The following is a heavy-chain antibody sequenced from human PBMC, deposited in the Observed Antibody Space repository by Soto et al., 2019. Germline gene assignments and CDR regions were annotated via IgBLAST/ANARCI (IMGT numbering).Heavy chain of an antibody. J-gene: IGHJ3*02. CDR3: AKDRQYYDILTGYHYDAFDI. CDR2: ISGSGGST. CDR1: GFTFSSYA. D-gene: IGHD3-9*01. Sequence: GESLKISCAASGFTFSSYAMSWVRQAPGKGLEWVSAISGSGGSTYYADSVKGRFTISRDNSKNTLYLQMNSLRAEDTAVYYCAKDRQYYDILTGYHYDAFDIWGQGTMVTVSS. V-gene: IGHV3-23*01.